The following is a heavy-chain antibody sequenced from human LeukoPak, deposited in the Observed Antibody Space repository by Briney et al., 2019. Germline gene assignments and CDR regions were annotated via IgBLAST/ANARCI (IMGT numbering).Heavy chain of an antibody. V-gene: IGHV4-59*01. CDR1: VDSISTYY. CDR2: IYHSGST. J-gene: IGHJ1*01. Sequence: SETLSLTCTVSVDSISTYYWNWIREPPWKGLEWIGYIYHSGSTNYNPSLQSRVTISVDTSKNQFSLNLNSVTAADTAVYYCARGGAARLHFQNWGQGTLVTVSS. D-gene: IGHD6-6*01. CDR3: ARGGAARLHFQN.